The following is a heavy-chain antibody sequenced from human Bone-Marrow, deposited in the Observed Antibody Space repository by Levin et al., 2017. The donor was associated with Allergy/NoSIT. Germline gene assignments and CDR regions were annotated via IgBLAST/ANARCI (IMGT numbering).Heavy chain of an antibody. V-gene: IGHV3-7*01. J-gene: IGHJ4*02. D-gene: IGHD4-11*01. CDR3: ARGVGVYSIYFDQ. CDR2: IKQDGSQK. CDR1: GFSISSYW. Sequence: HGESLKISCAASGFSISSYWMSWVRQAPGKGLEWVANIKQDGSQKYYVDSLKGRCTISRDNAKNSLFLEMNSLRAEDTAVYYCARGVGVYSIYFDQWGQGNLVTVSS.